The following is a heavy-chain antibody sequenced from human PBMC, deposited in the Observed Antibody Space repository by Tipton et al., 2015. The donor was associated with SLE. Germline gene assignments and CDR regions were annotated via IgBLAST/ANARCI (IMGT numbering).Heavy chain of an antibody. D-gene: IGHD1-26*01. J-gene: IGHJ4*02. V-gene: IGHV4-59*01. CDR3: ARETGGGSYYSDY. CDR1: GGSISSYY. CDR2: IYYSGST. Sequence: TLSLTCTVSGGSISSYYWSWIRQPPGKGLEWIGYIYYSGSTNYNPSLKSRVTISVDTSKNQFSLKLSSVTAADTAVYYCARETGGGSYYSDYWGQGTLVTVSS.